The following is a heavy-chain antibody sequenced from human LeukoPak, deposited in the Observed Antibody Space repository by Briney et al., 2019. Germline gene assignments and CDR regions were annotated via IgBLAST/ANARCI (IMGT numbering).Heavy chain of an antibody. J-gene: IGHJ4*02. CDR2: INPNGGTT. V-gene: IGHV1-46*01. CDR3: AREGGTREYNGDTWRHFFDF. D-gene: IGHD4-17*01. Sequence: GASVKVSCKASGYSFSVYSIDWVRQAPGQGLEWVGTINPNGGTTSFAQKFQGRVTLTRDMSTNTVSMELRSLRPEDTAVYFCAREGGTREYNGDTWRHFFDFWGQGTLVTVSP. CDR1: GYSFSVYS.